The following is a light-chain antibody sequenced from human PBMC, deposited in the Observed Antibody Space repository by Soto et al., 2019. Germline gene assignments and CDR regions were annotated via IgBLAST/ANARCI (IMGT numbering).Light chain of an antibody. CDR2: GAS. J-gene: IGKJ4*01. Sequence: EIVMTQSPATLSVSPGERATLSCRASQSVSSNLAWYQQKPGQAPRLLIYGASTRATGIPARFSGSGSGTAFTLTISGLQSEDFAVYYCQQHNNWPPVTFSGGTKVEIK. V-gene: IGKV3-15*01. CDR3: QQHNNWPPVT. CDR1: QSVSSN.